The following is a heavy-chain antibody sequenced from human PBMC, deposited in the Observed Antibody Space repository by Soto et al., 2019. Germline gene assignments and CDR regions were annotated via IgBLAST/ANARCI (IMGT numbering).Heavy chain of an antibody. D-gene: IGHD3-3*01. CDR1: GGSFSGYY. V-gene: IGHV4-34*01. CDR2: INHSGST. J-gene: IGHJ4*02. Sequence: SETLSLTCAVYGGSFSGYYWSWIRQPPGKGLEWIGEINHSGSTNYNPSLKSRVTISVDTSKNQFSLKLSSVTAADTAVYYCARGRYDFWRAYFDYWGQGTLVTVSS. CDR3: ARGRYDFWRAYFDY.